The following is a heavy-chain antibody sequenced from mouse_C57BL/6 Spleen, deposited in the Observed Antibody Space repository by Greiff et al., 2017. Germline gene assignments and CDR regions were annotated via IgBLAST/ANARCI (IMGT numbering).Heavy chain of an antibody. CDR3: ARNGYDGYYVGY. Sequence: EVQLQQSGPELVKPGASVKMSCKASGYTFTDYNMHWVKQSHGKSLEWIGYINPNNGGTSYNQKFKGKATLTVNKSSSTAYMELRSLTSEDSAVXDCARNGYDGYYVGYWGQGTTLTVSS. CDR1: GYTFTDYN. CDR2: INPNNGGT. D-gene: IGHD2-3*01. V-gene: IGHV1-22*01. J-gene: IGHJ2*01.